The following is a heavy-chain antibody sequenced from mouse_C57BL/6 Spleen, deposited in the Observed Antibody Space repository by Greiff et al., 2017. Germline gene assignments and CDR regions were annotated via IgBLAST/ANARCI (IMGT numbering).Heavy chain of an antibody. CDR3: ARGTYYSNYYAMDY. J-gene: IGHJ4*01. D-gene: IGHD2-5*01. Sequence: VQLQQSGPELVKPGASVKISCKASGYSFTDYNMNWVKQSNGKSLEWIGVINPNYGTTSYNQKFKGKATLTVDQSSSTAYMQLNSLTSEDSAIYYCARGTYYSNYYAMDYWGQGTSVTVSS. V-gene: IGHV1-39*01. CDR2: INPNYGTT. CDR1: GYSFTDYN.